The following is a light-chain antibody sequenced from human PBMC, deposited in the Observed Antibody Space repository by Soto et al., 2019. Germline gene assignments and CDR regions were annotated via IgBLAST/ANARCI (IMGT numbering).Light chain of an antibody. CDR2: DVS. CDR3: SSYTSSSTLYV. V-gene: IGLV2-14*01. CDR1: SSDVGGYNY. Sequence: CVLTQPASVSGSPGRWITISCTGTSSDVGGYNYVSWYQQHPGKAPKLMIYDVSNRPSGVSNRFSGSKSGNTASLTISGLQAEDEADYYCSSYTSSSTLYVFGTGIKVTVL. J-gene: IGLJ1*01.